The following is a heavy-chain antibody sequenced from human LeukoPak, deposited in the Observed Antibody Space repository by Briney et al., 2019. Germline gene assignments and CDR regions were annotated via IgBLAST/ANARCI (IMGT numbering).Heavy chain of an antibody. Sequence: GGSPRLSCAAAGFTFSDYGMNWVRQAPGKGLEWVSGISGSGISTYYADSVKGRFTISRDNSKNTLYLQMNSLRVEDTAVYYCAKSWNYYDSSGDDALDIWGQGTMVTVSS. CDR2: ISGSGIST. D-gene: IGHD3-22*01. J-gene: IGHJ3*02. V-gene: IGHV3-23*01. CDR3: AKSWNYYDSSGDDALDI. CDR1: GFTFSDYG.